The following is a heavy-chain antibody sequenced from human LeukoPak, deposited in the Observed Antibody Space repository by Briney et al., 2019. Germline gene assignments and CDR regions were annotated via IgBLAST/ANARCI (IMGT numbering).Heavy chain of an antibody. CDR3: ARDLGGPFDS. Sequence: SETPSLTCTVSGGSISSYYWSWIRQSPGKGLEWIGYMYYSGSTNYNPSLKSRVTISVDTSKNQFSLKLSSVTAADTAVYYCARDLGGPFDSWGKGTQVTVSS. V-gene: IGHV4-59*01. CDR1: GGSISSYY. CDR2: MYYSGST. J-gene: IGHJ4*02. D-gene: IGHD3-10*01.